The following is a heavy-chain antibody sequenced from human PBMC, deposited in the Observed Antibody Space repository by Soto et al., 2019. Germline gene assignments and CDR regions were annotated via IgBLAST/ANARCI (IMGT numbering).Heavy chain of an antibody. D-gene: IGHD3-22*01. Sequence: GGSLRLSCSASGFTFSSYDMHWVRQGPGKGLEWVSAIGTAGDTNYAGSVKGRFTISRENAKNSLYLQMNSLRAGDTAIYFCARAIGPTLFDYWGQGALVTVSS. J-gene: IGHJ4*02. CDR3: ARAIGPTLFDY. CDR2: IGTAGDT. V-gene: IGHV3-13*04. CDR1: GFTFSSYD.